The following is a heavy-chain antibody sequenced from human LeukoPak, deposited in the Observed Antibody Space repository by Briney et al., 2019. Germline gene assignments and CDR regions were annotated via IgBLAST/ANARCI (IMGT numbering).Heavy chain of an antibody. V-gene: IGHV4-34*01. D-gene: IGHD3-22*01. CDR3: ARTFKSYYYDSSGYLDAFDI. CDR1: GGSFSGYY. CDR2: INHSGST. J-gene: IGHJ3*02. Sequence: SETLSLTCAVYGGSFSGYYWSWIRQPPGKGLEWIGEINHSGSTNYNPSLKSRVTISVDTSKNQFSLKLRSVTAADTAVYYCARTFKSYYYDSSGYLDAFDIWGQGTMVTVSS.